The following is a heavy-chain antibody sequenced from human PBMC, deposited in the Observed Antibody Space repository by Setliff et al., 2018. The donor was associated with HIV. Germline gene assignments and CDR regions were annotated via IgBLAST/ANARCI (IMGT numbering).Heavy chain of an antibody. D-gene: IGHD3-10*01. Sequence: GGSLRLSCAASGFTFTNAWMSWVRQAPGKGLEWVAYISGMSSIIHYADSVKGRCTICRDNAKNSLYLQMNSLRAEETAVYYCARHYYASGDCFGSWGQGTLVTVSS. V-gene: IGHV3-11*04. CDR1: GFTFTNAW. CDR2: ISGMSSII. J-gene: IGHJ4*02. CDR3: ARHYYASGDCFGS.